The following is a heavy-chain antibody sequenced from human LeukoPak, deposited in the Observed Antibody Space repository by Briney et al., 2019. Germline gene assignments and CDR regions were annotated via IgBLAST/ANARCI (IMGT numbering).Heavy chain of an antibody. D-gene: IGHD6-19*01. J-gene: IGHJ4*02. CDR3: ARVGVGTVAGNYFAD. V-gene: IGHV3-53*04. CDR1: GFSVSNSY. Sequence: GGSLRLSCTASGFSVSNSYLTWVRQAPGKGLDWVSLIYVVGGTYYADSVKGPFTTSRPTSANTLYLEINSLRPEETAVSYCARVGVGTVAGNYFADWGQGTLVTVSS. CDR2: IYVVGGT.